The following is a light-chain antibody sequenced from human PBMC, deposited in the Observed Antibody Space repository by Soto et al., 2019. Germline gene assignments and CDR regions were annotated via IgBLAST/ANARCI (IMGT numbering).Light chain of an antibody. Sequence: EIVMTQSPATLSVSPGERATLSRRASQSVSSNVAWYQQKPGQAPKLLIYNPSTRATGIPARFSGSGSVTEFTLTISSLQSEDFAIYYCQQYDNWPLAFGGGTKVDIK. CDR3: QQYDNWPLA. CDR1: QSVSSN. J-gene: IGKJ4*01. V-gene: IGKV3-15*01. CDR2: NPS.